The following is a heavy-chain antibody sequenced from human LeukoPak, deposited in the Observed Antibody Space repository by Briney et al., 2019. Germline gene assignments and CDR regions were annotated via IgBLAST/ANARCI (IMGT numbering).Heavy chain of an antibody. CDR1: GFTFNNYN. D-gene: IGHD6-13*01. CDR2: ISSSSDSI. J-gene: IGHJ3*02. Sequence: PGGSLRLSCAASGFTFNNYNMNWVRQAPGKGLEWISYISSSSDSIYYADSVKGRFAISRDNVKNSLYLQMNSLRAEDTAVYYCARYSSSLDAFDIWGQGTMVTVSS. CDR3: ARYSSSLDAFDI. V-gene: IGHV3-48*01.